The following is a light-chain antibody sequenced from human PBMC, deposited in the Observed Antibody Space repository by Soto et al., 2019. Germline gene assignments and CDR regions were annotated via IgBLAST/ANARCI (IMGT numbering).Light chain of an antibody. CDR1: QGINRK. J-gene: IGKJ4*01. CDR3: QHYHTWPVT. CDR2: GAS. V-gene: IGKV3-15*01. Sequence: IVLTHSPSTLSVYTEERVTFSCRASQGINRKLAWYQHKAGQAPRLLISGASTGATGIPARFSGSGSGTEFTLTINSLQSEDSAGYYCQHYHTWPVTFGG.